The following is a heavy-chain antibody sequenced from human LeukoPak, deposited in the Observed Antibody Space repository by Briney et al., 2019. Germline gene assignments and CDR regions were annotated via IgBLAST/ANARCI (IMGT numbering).Heavy chain of an antibody. D-gene: IGHD2-8*01. J-gene: IGHJ4*02. V-gene: IGHV3-23*01. CDR3: ATLLGVYTMATQADY. CDR2: ISGSGGST. Sequence: GGSLRLSCAASGFTFSSYGMSWVRQAPGKGLEWVSAISGSGGSTYYADSVKGRFTISRDNSKNTLYLQMNSLRAEDTAVYYCATLLGVYTMATQADYWGQGTLVTVSS. CDR1: GFTFSSYG.